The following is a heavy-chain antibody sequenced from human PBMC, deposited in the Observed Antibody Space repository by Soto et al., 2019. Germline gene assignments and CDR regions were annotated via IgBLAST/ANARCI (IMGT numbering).Heavy chain of an antibody. CDR1: GFTFNTNA. CDR3: AKDRIAARSYWFDP. D-gene: IGHD6-6*01. J-gene: IGHJ5*02. V-gene: IGHV3-23*01. CDR2: ISDSGDRT. Sequence: PGGSLRLSCAASGFTFNTNAMTWVRQAPGKGLEWVSTISDSGDRTYYADSVKGRFTISRDNSKNTLYLQMNSLRAEDTAVYYCAKDRIAARSYWFDPWGQGTLVTVSS.